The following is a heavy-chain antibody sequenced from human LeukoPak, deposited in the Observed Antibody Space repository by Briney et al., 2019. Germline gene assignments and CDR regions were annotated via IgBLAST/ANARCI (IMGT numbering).Heavy chain of an antibody. Sequence: GESLKISCQASGYTFNKYWIGWVRQMPGKGLEWMGIIYPGDSDSRYSPSSQGQVTIPVDKSITTAYLQWSSLKASDTAMYYCARHGVGYCSGGSCVLDYWGQGTLVTVSS. CDR3: ARHGVGYCSGGSCVLDY. D-gene: IGHD2-15*01. J-gene: IGHJ4*02. CDR1: GYTFNKYW. CDR2: IYPGDSDS. V-gene: IGHV5-51*01.